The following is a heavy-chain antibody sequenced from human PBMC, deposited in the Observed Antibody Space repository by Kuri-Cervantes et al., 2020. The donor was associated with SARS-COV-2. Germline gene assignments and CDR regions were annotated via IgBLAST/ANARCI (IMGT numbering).Heavy chain of an antibody. CDR2: IIPFVTSP. D-gene: IGHD3-22*01. CDR1: GGTLSTYA. V-gene: IGHV1-69*05. CDR3: VGQDDYDRSGLTWAFDI. J-gene: IGHJ3*02. Sequence: SVKVSCKPSGGTLSTYAITWVRQAPGQGLEWIGGIIPFVTSPYYAQKFQGRVTIATDASTGTAYMGLSSLISEDTAMYYCVGQDDYDRSGLTWAFDIWGHGTMVTVSS.